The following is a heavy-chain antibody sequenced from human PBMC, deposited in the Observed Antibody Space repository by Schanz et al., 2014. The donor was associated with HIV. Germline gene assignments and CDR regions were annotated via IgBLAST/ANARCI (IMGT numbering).Heavy chain of an antibody. CDR3: AKDGNWYDSRYRGKGNYYYYYGMDV. CDR2: MSYDGINK. V-gene: IGHV3-30*18. D-gene: IGHD3-22*01. J-gene: IGHJ6*02. Sequence: QVQLAESGGGVVQPRRSLRLSCAASGFSFNNYGMHWVRQAPGKGLEWVAVMSYDGINKHYADSVKGRFTISRDNSKNTLYLQIKSLRPEDTAVYYCAKDGNWYDSRYRGKGNYYYYYGMDVWGQGTTVTVSS. CDR1: GFSFNNYG.